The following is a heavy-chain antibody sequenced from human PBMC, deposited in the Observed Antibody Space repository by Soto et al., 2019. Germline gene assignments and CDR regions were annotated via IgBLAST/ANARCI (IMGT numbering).Heavy chain of an antibody. D-gene: IGHD2-21*02. CDR1: GFTFRSFT. CDR2: IPQDGVDG. V-gene: IGHV3-7*03. CDR3: ARDHLILPAHDFFYGSDV. Sequence: SGGSLRLSCAASGFTFRSFTMNWVRQAPGKGLEWVAKIPQDGVDGHYADSVKGRFIISRDNGKNSLHLQLNNLRAEDTAVYYCARDHLILPAHDFFYGSDVWGRGATVTVS. J-gene: IGHJ6*02.